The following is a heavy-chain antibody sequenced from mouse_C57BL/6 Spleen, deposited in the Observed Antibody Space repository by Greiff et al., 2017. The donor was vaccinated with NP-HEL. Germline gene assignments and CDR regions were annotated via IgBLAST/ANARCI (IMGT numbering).Heavy chain of an antibody. Sequence: VQRVESGAELVKPGASVKNSCKASGYAFSSYWMNWVKQRPGKGLEWIGQIYPGDGDTNYNGKFKGKATLTADKSSSTAYMQLSSLTSEDSAVYFCARGYYGSSPFYAMDYWGQGTSVTVSS. D-gene: IGHD1-1*01. CDR1: GYAFSSYW. J-gene: IGHJ4*01. CDR2: IYPGDGDT. V-gene: IGHV1-80*01. CDR3: ARGYYGSSPFYAMDY.